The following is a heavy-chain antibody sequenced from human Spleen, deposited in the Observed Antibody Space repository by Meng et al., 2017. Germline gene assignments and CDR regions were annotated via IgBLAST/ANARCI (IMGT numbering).Heavy chain of an antibody. Sequence: GESLKISCAASGFTFSTYSMNWVRQAPGKGLEWLSSVSSTSSYKYYAESVEGRFTISRDNTKNSLYLQMNNLRAEDTAVYYCARDISRQNGFQHWGQGTLVTVSS. D-gene: IGHD2-8*01. CDR1: GFTFSTYS. J-gene: IGHJ1*01. V-gene: IGHV3-21*01. CDR2: VSSTSSYK. CDR3: ARDISRQNGFQH.